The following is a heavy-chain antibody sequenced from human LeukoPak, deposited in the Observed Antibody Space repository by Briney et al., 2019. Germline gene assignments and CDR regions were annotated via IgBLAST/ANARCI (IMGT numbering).Heavy chain of an antibody. V-gene: IGHV3-33*01. J-gene: IGHJ3*02. Sequence: PGGSLTLSCAAYAFTFSSFGMHWVRQAPGQGLVGVADIWYDGSNKYYADYVKGRFTISRDNAKNSLYLQMNSLRADDTAVYYCARDWKYYDSSGSRYDAFDIWGQGTMVTVSS. CDR1: AFTFSSFG. CDR2: IWYDGSNK. CDR3: ARDWKYYDSSGSRYDAFDI. D-gene: IGHD3-22*01.